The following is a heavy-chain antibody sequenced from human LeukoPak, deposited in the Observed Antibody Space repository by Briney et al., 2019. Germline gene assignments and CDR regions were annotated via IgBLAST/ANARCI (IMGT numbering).Heavy chain of an antibody. CDR2: IRYDGSNK. J-gene: IGHJ6*03. D-gene: IGHD4-11*01. Sequence: GGSLTLSCAASGFTFSNYGMHWVRQAPGKGLEWVAFIRYDGSNKYCADSVKGRFTVSRDNTKNTLYLQMNSLRAEDTAAYYCAKEKNDYSDYSYMDVWGKGTTVTVSS. CDR3: AKEKNDYSDYSYMDV. V-gene: IGHV3-30*02. CDR1: GFTFSNYG.